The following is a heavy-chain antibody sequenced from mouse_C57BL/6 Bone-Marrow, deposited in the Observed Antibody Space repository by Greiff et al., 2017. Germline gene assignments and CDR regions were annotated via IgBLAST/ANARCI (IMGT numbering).Heavy chain of an antibody. CDR2: IRNKANGYTT. CDR1: GFTFTDYY. Sequence: EVQLVESGGGLVQPGGSLSLSCAASGFTFTDYYMSWVRQPPGKALEWLGFIRNKANGYTTEYSASVKGRFTISRDNSQSILYLQMNALRAEDSSTYYCARYIVVAMDYWGQGTSVTVSS. V-gene: IGHV7-3*01. J-gene: IGHJ4*01. D-gene: IGHD1-3*01. CDR3: ARYIVVAMDY.